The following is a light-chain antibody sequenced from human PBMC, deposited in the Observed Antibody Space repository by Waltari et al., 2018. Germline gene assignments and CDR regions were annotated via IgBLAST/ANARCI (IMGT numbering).Light chain of an antibody. CDR2: DAS. Sequence: DIVLTQSPGILSLSPGERAVLSCRASHSVSSNYLAWYQQKPGQAPRLLIYDASTRATGVPPRFSGSGSGTEFTLTISSLQSEDFAVYSCQQYNDWPLTFGGGTK. CDR3: QQYNDWPLT. V-gene: IGKV3-15*01. CDR1: HSVSSN. J-gene: IGKJ4*01.